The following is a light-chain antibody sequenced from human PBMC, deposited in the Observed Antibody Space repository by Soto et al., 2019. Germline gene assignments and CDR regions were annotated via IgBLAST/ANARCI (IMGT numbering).Light chain of an antibody. CDR2: GAS. CDR3: QQYNTWPPIT. Sequence: EIVMTQSPATLSVSPGERATLSCRASQSVSSNLAWYQQKPGQAPRLLIYGASIRATGIPARFSGSGSWTEFTLNISSLQSEDFAVYYCQQYNTWPPITFGQGTKVDMK. J-gene: IGKJ1*01. V-gene: IGKV3-15*01. CDR1: QSVSSN.